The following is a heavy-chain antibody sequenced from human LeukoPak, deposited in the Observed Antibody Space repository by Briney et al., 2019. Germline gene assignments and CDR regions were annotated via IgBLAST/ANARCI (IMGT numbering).Heavy chain of an antibody. Sequence: GGSLRLSCAASGFTFSSYAMSWVRQAPGKGLEWVSAISGSGGSTYYADSVKGRFTISRDNSKNTLYLQMNSLRAEDTAVYYCAKDKSAESWYRVTRSAHLDYWGQGTLVTVSS. CDR2: ISGSGGST. V-gene: IGHV3-23*01. CDR3: AKDKSAESWYRVTRSAHLDY. CDR1: GFTFSSYA. J-gene: IGHJ4*02. D-gene: IGHD6-13*01.